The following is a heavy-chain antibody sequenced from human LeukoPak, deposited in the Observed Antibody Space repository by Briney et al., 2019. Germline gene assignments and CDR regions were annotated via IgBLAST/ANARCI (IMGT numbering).Heavy chain of an antibody. V-gene: IGHV3-66*01. CDR2: IISDGNT. CDR3: ARREGSSRDWYAH. J-gene: IGHJ5*02. D-gene: IGHD6-25*01. CDR1: GLSVSSNY. Sequence: GGSLRLSCAASGLSVSSNYMSWVRQAPGRGLEWVSVIISDGNTYYADAVKGRFTISRDSSKNTVFLQMDSLRAEDTAVYYCARREGSSRDWYAHWGQGTLVTVSS.